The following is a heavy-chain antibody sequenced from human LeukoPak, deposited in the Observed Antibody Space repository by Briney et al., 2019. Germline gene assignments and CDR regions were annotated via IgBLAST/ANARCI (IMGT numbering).Heavy chain of an antibody. CDR2: ISWNGGSI. J-gene: IGHJ4*02. D-gene: IGHD4-17*01. CDR1: GFTFADYA. Sequence: GRSLRLSCAASGFTFADYAMHWVRQAPGKGLEWVSFISWNGGSIGYADSVKGRFTISRDNAKNSLYLRMNSLRPEDTALYYCAKDMSGGRLRYFDAWGQGVLVTVSS. CDR3: AKDMSGGRLRYFDA. V-gene: IGHV3-9*01.